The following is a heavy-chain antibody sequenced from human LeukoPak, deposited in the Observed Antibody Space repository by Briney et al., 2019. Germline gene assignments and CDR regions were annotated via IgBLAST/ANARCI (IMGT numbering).Heavy chain of an antibody. Sequence: QPGGSLRLSCAASGFTLSSYGMHWVRQAPGKGLEWVAFIRYDGSNKYYADSVKGRFTISRDNSKNTLYLQMNSLRAEDTAVYYCAKDHSSSWYIYAFDIWGQGTMVTVSS. CDR2: IRYDGSNK. CDR3: AKDHSSSWYIYAFDI. V-gene: IGHV3-30*02. J-gene: IGHJ3*02. D-gene: IGHD6-13*01. CDR1: GFTLSSYG.